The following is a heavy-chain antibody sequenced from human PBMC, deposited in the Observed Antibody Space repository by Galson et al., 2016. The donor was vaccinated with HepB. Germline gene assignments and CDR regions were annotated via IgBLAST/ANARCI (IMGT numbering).Heavy chain of an antibody. CDR3: AGVATPQYYYYGMDV. D-gene: IGHD5-12*01. CDR1: GVSFRGYY. J-gene: IGHJ6*02. Sequence: SETLSLTCAFDGVSFRGYYWSWIRQTPGKGLEWIGEIDHGGGTNYDPSLKSRVTISIDTSKHQFSLKLSSVTAADTAVYYCAGVATPQYYYYGMDVWGQGTTVTVSS. V-gene: IGHV4-34*01. CDR2: IDHGGGT.